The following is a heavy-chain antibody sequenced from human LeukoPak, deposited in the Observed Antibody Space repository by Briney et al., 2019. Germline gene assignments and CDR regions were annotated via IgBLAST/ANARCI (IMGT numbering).Heavy chain of an antibody. CDR2: IDHTGTT. CDR1: ADSITINY. Sequence: SETLSLTCSVAADSITINYWTWVRQHPGKGLGWHGYIDHTGTTNYHPSLNSRVTISRDTSKNHFSLQLSSVTAADTAVYFCARGRVSSSTWHSTYYYYFYMDVWGKGTTVTVSS. D-gene: IGHD4-11*01. CDR3: ARGRVSSSTWHSTYYYYFYMDV. J-gene: IGHJ6*03. V-gene: IGHV4-59*01.